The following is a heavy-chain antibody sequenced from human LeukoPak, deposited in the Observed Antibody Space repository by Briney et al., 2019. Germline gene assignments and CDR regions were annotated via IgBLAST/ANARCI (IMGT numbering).Heavy chain of an antibody. V-gene: IGHV4-39*01. Sequence: PSETLSLTCTVSDDSLTNNFYFWGWIRQPPGTGLEWLGTIYYSGTAYYNPSLKSRVTISLDTSKNQFSLKLTSVTAADTAVYYCARHKVAVPQGFDYWGQGTLVTVSS. CDR3: ARHKVAVPQGFDY. CDR2: IYYSGTA. J-gene: IGHJ4*02. D-gene: IGHD6-19*01. CDR1: DDSLTNNFYF.